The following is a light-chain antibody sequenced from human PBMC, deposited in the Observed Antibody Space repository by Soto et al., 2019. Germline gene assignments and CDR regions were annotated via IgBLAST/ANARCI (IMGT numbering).Light chain of an antibody. CDR1: TNDIGNYNY. Sequence: QSALTQPRSVSGSPGQSVTISCTGTTNDIGNYNYVSWYQQYPGEVPKLLIYDVTDRPSGVPDRFSGSKSGNTASLTISGLQAEDEADYYCCSYAGSYTNVFGTGTKVTVL. J-gene: IGLJ1*01. CDR2: DVT. CDR3: CSYAGSYTNV. V-gene: IGLV2-11*01.